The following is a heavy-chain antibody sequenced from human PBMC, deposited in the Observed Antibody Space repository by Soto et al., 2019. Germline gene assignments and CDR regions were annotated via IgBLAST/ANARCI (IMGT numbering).Heavy chain of an antibody. CDR2: VSGGGAST. J-gene: IGHJ4*02. CDR3: AKTQTFNGYYGGFDA. Sequence: GGSLRLSCAASGFTFSDYWMSWVRQAPGKGPEWLSAVSGGGASTYYADSVRGRFSISRDVSGNMIYLQLNRLTAGDTATYYCAKTQTFNGYYGGFDAWGQGTRVTVSS. CDR1: GFTFSDYW. V-gene: IGHV3-23*01. D-gene: IGHD3-3*01.